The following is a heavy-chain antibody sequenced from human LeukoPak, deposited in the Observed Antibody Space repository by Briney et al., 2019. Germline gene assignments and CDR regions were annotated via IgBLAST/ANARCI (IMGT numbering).Heavy chain of an antibody. J-gene: IGHJ4*02. CDR2: IYPGDSDT. CDR1: GYSFTSYW. V-gene: IGHV5-51*01. D-gene: IGHD3-22*01. Sequence: PGESLKISCKGSGYSFTSYWIGWVRQMPGKGLEWMGIIYPGDSDTRYSPSFQGQVTISADKSISTAYLQWSSLKASDTAMYYCARHVYDYYDSSGYYSGFDYWGQGTLVTVSS. CDR3: ARHVYDYYDSSGYYSGFDY.